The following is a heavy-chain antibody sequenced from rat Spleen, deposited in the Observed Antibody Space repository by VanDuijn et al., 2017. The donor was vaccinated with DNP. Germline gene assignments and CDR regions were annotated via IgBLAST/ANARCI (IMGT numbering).Heavy chain of an antibody. D-gene: IGHD3-1*01. CDR2: MSSGGTA. V-gene: IGHV2S12*01. J-gene: IGHJ2*01. Sequence: QVQLKESGPGLVQPSQTLSLTCTVSGFSLTSYGVSWVRQPPGKGLDWIAAMSSGGTAYSTSLLKTRLRLSRDTSKSQVFLQMNSLQSEDTAMYFCARHPDYWGQGVMVTVSS. CDR3: ARHPDY. CDR1: GFSLTSYG.